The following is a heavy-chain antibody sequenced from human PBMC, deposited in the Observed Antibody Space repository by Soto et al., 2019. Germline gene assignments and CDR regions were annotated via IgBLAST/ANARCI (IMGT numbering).Heavy chain of an antibody. CDR1: GFSLSTSGVG. Sequence: QITLKESGPTLVKPTQTLTLTCTFSGFSLSTSGVGVGWIRQPPGKALEWLALIYWDDDKRYSPSLKSRLTINKETSKNQVVLTMTNMDPVDTATYYCAHRGTDYDILTGYYTLNWFDPWGQGTLVTVSS. J-gene: IGHJ5*02. V-gene: IGHV2-5*02. D-gene: IGHD3-9*01. CDR3: AHRGTDYDILTGYYTLNWFDP. CDR2: IYWDDDK.